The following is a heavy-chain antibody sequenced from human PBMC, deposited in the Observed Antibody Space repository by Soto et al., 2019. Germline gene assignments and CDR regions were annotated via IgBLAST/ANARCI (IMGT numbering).Heavy chain of an antibody. CDR3: TSHDPTERNFVPY. CDR2: IKSKAYGGTT. J-gene: IGHJ4*02. Sequence: GGSLRLSCAASGFTFSDAWMNWARQAPGKGLEWVGRIKSKAYGGTTDYSAPVKGRFTISRDDSTATMYLQMNSLETEDTGVYYCTSHDPTERNFVPYWGQGTLVTVSS. V-gene: IGHV3-15*07. CDR1: GFTFSDAW. D-gene: IGHD1-7*01.